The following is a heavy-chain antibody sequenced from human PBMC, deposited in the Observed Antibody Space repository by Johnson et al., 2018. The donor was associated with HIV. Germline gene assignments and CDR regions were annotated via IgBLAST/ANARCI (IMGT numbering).Heavy chain of an antibody. Sequence: VQLVESGGGVVRPGGSLRLSCAPSGFTVSGNYMTWVRQAPGKGLEWVSVIFSGGSTYYAGFVKGRFTISRDNSKNTLYLKMNSLRAEDTAVYYCARACRDGYTCDAFDIWGQGTMVTVSS. CDR1: GFTVSGNY. V-gene: IGHV3-66*01. J-gene: IGHJ3*02. CDR2: IFSGGST. CDR3: ARACRDGYTCDAFDI. D-gene: IGHD5-24*01.